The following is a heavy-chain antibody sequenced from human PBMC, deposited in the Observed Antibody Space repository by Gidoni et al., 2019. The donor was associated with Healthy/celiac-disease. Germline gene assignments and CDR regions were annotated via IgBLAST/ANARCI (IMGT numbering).Heavy chain of an antibody. CDR2: INPSGTHA. Sequence: QVQLVQSGAEVKRPGASVRASCKASGDTVIGFYIHWRRRAPGQGLEWMGFINPSGTHATYAQKFQGRLSMTTDRSTSTVYLELSSLRSEDTALYFCATYTSGWTGAFNIWGQGTEVTVSS. D-gene: IGHD6-19*01. V-gene: IGHV1-46*03. CDR3: ATYTSGWTGAFNI. CDR1: GDTVIGFY. J-gene: IGHJ3*02.